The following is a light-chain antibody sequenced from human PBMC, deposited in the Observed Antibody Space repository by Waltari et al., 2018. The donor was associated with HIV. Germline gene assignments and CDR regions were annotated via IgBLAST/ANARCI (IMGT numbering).Light chain of an antibody. CDR1: SSDVGGYNY. Sequence: QSALTQPASVSGSPGQSITISCTGSSSDVGGYNYDSWYQQHPGKAPKLMIYEVTNRPSGVSYRFSGSKSGNTASLTISGLQVEDEADYYCSSYTRTGTVVFGGGTKLTVL. V-gene: IGLV2-14*01. J-gene: IGLJ2*01. CDR2: EVT. CDR3: SSYTRTGTVV.